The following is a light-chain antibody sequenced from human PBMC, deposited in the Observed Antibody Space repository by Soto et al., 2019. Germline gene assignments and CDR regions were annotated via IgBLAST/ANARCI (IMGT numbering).Light chain of an antibody. V-gene: IGLV1-51*02. CDR1: SSNIGNNY. Sequence: QSVLTQPPSVSAAPGQTVTISCSGSSSNIGNNYVSWYQQLPGTAPKLLIYENNKRPSGIPDRFSGSKSGTSATLGITGRQTGDEADYYCGTWDSSLRVVFGGGTKLTVL. CDR3: GTWDSSLRVV. CDR2: ENN. J-gene: IGLJ2*01.